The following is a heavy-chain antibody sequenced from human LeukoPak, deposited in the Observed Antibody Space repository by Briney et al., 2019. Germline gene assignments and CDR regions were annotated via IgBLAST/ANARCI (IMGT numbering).Heavy chain of an antibody. CDR3: ARVPRSTSGP. Sequence: GGSLRLSCAASGFTFSNFWMIWVRQAPGKGLEWVAHIKYDGSESYYVDSVKGRFAISRDNAKNSLYLQMNNLRAEDTAVYYCARVPRSTSGPWGQGTLVTVSS. CDR1: GFTFSNFW. J-gene: IGHJ5*02. D-gene: IGHD3-10*01. V-gene: IGHV3-7*01. CDR2: IKYDGSES.